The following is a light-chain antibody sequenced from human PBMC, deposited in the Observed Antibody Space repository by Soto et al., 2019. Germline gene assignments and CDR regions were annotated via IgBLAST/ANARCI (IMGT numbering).Light chain of an antibody. CDR2: EVS. V-gene: IGLV2-14*01. CDR1: SSDVGGYNY. J-gene: IGLJ1*01. Sequence: QSALTQPASVSGSPGQSITISCTGTSSDVGGYNYVSWYQQHPGKAPKLMIYEVSNRPSGVSNRFSGSKSGNTASLTISGTPADDEADYYSSSSTSSSTLYVFATGP. CDR3: SSSTSSSTLYV.